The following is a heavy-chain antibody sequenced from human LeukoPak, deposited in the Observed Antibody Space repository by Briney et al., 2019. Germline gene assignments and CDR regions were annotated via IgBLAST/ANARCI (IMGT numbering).Heavy chain of an antibody. CDR3: ARDAAALDY. CDR2: IYYSGST. J-gene: IGHJ4*02. D-gene: IGHD6-13*01. V-gene: IGHV4-30-4*08. Sequence: KASQTLSLTCTVSGGSISSGDYYWGWLRQPPGKGLEWIGYIYYSGSTYYNPSLKSRVTISVDTSKNQFSLKLSSATAADTAVYYCARDAAALDYWGQGTLVTASS. CDR1: GGSISSGDYY.